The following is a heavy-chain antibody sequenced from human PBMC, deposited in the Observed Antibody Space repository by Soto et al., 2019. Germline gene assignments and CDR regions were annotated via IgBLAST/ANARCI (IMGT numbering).Heavy chain of an antibody. CDR3: ARLRTRGCSGGSCYSYLGCDY. CDR1: GGSISSYY. J-gene: IGHJ4*02. Sequence: QVQLQESGPGLVKPSETLSLTCTVSGGSISSYYWSWIRQPPGKGLEWIGYIYYSGSTNYNPSLKSRVTISVDTSKNQFSLKLSSVTAADTAVYYCARLRTRGCSGGSCYSYLGCDYWGQGTLVTVSS. V-gene: IGHV4-59*01. D-gene: IGHD2-15*01. CDR2: IYYSGST.